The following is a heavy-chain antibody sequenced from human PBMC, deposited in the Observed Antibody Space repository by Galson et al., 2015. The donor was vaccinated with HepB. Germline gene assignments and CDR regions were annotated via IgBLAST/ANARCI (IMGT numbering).Heavy chain of an antibody. CDR3: ARDSGGFYYNSAYYGLTWFDP. CDR2: IIPMFDTA. D-gene: IGHD3-22*01. Sequence: SVKVSCKASGATLRNFAISWVRQAPGQGLEWMGRIIPMFDTADYAQEFQGRVTITADESTSTVYMELSSLRSDDTAVYYCARDSGGFYYNSAYYGLTWFDPWGPGTLVTVSS. V-gene: IGHV1-69*13. CDR1: GATLRNFA. J-gene: IGHJ5*02.